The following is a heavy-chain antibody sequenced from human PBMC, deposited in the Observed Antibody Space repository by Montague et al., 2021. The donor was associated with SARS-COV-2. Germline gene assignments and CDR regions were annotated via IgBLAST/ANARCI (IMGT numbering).Heavy chain of an antibody. D-gene: IGHD1-26*01. CDR2: ITGSGGST. J-gene: IGHJ4*02. CDR3: AKGGVWERRGLTTFDY. Sequence: SLRLSCAASGFTFSSYAMSWVRQALGKGLEWVSTITGSGGSTYYADSVKGRFTISRDNSKNTLYLQMNSLRAEDTAVYYCAKGGVWERRGLTTFDYWGQGTLVTVSS. CDR1: GFTFSSYA. V-gene: IGHV3-23*01.